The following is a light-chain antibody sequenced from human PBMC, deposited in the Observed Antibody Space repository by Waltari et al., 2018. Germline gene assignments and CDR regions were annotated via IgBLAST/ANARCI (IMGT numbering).Light chain of an antibody. CDR3: QQSHSVPYT. Sequence: DIQMTQSPSSLSPSVGDRIIITCRASQDINRNLNWHQKQVGKAPKLLIYGASNLQSGVPSRFSGSGSETDYTLIISSLQPEDSASYFCQQSHSVPYTFGQETKLVIK. CDR2: GAS. V-gene: IGKV1-39*01. J-gene: IGKJ2*01. CDR1: QDINRN.